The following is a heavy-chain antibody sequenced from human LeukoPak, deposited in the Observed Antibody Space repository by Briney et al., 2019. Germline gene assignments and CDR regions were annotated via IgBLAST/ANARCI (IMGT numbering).Heavy chain of an antibody. V-gene: IGHV3-7*01. CDR1: GLTFSGYW. Sequence: QPGGSLRLSCADSGLTFSGYWMNWVRQAPGKGLEWVANINQNGGEKHYVDSVKGRFTISRDNGKNSLYLQMNSLRAEDTAVYYCARYRHLGYWGQGTLVTVSS. J-gene: IGHJ4*02. CDR3: ARYRHLGY. CDR2: INQNGGEK.